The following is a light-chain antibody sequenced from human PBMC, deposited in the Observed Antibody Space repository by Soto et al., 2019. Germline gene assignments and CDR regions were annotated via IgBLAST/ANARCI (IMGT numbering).Light chain of an antibody. J-gene: IGKJ1*01. V-gene: IGKV3-20*01. Sequence: EIVLTQSPGTLSLSPGERATLSCRASQSVSNNYLAWYQQKPRQAPRLLIYGASNRATGIPDSLSGSASGTDFTLTISRLAPEDSAVYYCQQYGSSGTFGQGTKVDIK. CDR3: QQYGSSGT. CDR2: GAS. CDR1: QSVSNNY.